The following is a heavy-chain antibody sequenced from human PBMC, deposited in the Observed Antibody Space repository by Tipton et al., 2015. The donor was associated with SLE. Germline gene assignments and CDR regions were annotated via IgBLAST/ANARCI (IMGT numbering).Heavy chain of an antibody. D-gene: IGHD5-24*01. Sequence: QVQLVQSGPEVKKPGASVKVSCKASGYTFTGYYMHWVRQAPGQGLEWMGRIKPNSGGTNYAQKFQGRVTMTRDTAISTAYMELNRLRSDDTAVYYCARADGTTEVDYWGQGTLVTVSS. J-gene: IGHJ4*02. CDR1: GYTFTGYY. CDR2: IKPNSGGT. CDR3: ARADGTTEVDY. V-gene: IGHV1-2*06.